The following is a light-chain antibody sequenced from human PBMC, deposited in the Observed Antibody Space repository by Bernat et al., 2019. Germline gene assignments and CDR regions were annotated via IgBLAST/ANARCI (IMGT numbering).Light chain of an antibody. CDR1: SSDVGGYNY. V-gene: IGLV2-8*01. J-gene: IGLJ3*02. Sequence: QSALTQPPSASGSPGQSVTISCTGTSSDVGGYNYVSWYQEHPGKAPKLIIYEVNKRPSGVPDRFSGSKAGNTASLTVSGLQTEDEADYSCSSYTTSNTWVFGGGTKLNVL. CDR3: SSYTTSNTWV. CDR2: EVN.